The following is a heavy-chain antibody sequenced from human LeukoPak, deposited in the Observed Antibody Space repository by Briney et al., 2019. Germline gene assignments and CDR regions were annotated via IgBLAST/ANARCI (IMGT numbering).Heavy chain of an antibody. Sequence: SETLSLTCAVYGGSFSGYYWSWIRQPPGKGLEWIGEINHSGSTNYNPSLKSRVTISVDTSKNQFSLKLSSVTAADTAMYYCARAPGPSWAFDIWGQGTMVTVSS. CDR3: ARAPGPSWAFDI. J-gene: IGHJ3*02. V-gene: IGHV4-34*01. CDR2: INHSGST. CDR1: GGSFSGYY.